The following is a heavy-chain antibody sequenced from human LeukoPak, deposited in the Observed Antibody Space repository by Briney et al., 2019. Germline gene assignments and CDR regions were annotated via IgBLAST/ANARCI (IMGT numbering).Heavy chain of an antibody. CDR1: GFTFSSYG. J-gene: IGHJ5*02. V-gene: IGHV3-33*01. CDR3: AREVIAAAGPGWFDP. D-gene: IGHD6-13*01. Sequence: WRSLRLSCAASGFTFSSYGMHWIRQAPGKGLEWVAVIWYDGSNKYYADSVKGRFTISRDNSKNTLYLQMNSLRAEDTAVYYCAREVIAAAGPGWFDPWGQGTLVTVSS. CDR2: IWYDGSNK.